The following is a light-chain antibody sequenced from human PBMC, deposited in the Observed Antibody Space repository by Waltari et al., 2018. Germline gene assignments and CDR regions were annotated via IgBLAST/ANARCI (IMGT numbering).Light chain of an antibody. Sequence: DIVMTQSPLSLPVTPGEPASISCRSSQSLLHSNGYNYLDWYLQKPGQPPQLLIYLGSNRASGVPDRFSGSGSGTDFTLKISRVEAEDVGVYYCMQARQTPPWTFGQGTKVEIK. J-gene: IGKJ1*01. CDR2: LGS. V-gene: IGKV2-28*01. CDR3: MQARQTPPWT. CDR1: QSLLHSNGYNY.